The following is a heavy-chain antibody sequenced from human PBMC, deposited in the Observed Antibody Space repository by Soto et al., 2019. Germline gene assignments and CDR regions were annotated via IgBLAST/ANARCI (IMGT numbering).Heavy chain of an antibody. V-gene: IGHV5-51*04. CDR2: ISLGDPAT. Sequence: GESMQVSCQGSGCSFASYWIGWVRQMHWKGLEWMAIISLGDPATRYIPSFQRHITISADKPISTAYLQWSSLKDADTAMYHWATLTSTVPINYYYYYVMDVWGQGTLVTVSS. D-gene: IGHD4-17*01. J-gene: IGHJ6*02. CDR1: GCSFASYW. CDR3: ATLTSTVPINYYYYYVMDV.